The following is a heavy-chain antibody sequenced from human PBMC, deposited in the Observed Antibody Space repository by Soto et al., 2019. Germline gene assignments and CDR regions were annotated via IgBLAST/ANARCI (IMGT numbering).Heavy chain of an antibody. CDR3: ARVTDSSLGTMDV. V-gene: IGHV5-51*01. J-gene: IGHJ6*02. D-gene: IGHD6-19*01. CDR2: MFPGDSDT. Sequence: GESLKISCKGSGYSFTTYWIGWVRQLPGQGLEWMGVMFPGDSDTRYSTSFQGQVTMSADPSTNTAYLEWSSLKAADSAMYYCARVTDSSLGTMDVWGQGTTVTVSS. CDR1: GYSFTTYW.